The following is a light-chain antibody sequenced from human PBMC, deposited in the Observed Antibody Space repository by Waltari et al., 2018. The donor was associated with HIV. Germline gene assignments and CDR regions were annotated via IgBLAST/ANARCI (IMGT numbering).Light chain of an antibody. J-gene: IGLJ2*01. CDR2: GDS. CDR3: QVWEPTSDHVV. CDR1: NIGMKT. V-gene: IGLV3-21*03. Sequence: SYALTQDTSVSVAPGKTARITCVGDNIGMKTVHWHQQKPGQAPVLVMYGDSNRPLGVPERFSGSNSGNTSTLTINRVEVGDEADYYCQVWEPTSDHVVFGGGSRLIVL.